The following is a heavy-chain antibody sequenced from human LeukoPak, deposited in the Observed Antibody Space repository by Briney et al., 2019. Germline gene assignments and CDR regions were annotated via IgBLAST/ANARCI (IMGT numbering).Heavy chain of an antibody. Sequence: PGGSLRLSCAASGFTFSNYGMHWVRQAPGKGLEWVTVISNDGNNKYYANSVKGRFTISRDNSKNTLYPQLNSLRTEDTAVYYCAKDREDGYNYFFDYWGQGTLVTVSS. CDR1: GFTFSNYG. CDR3: AKDREDGYNYFFDY. V-gene: IGHV3-30*18. D-gene: IGHD5-24*01. J-gene: IGHJ4*02. CDR2: ISNDGNNK.